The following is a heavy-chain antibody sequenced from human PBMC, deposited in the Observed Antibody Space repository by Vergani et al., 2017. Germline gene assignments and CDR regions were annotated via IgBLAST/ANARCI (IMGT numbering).Heavy chain of an antibody. V-gene: IGHV3-23*01. CDR2: INRGSTT. CDR3: AKEGRSGITPFVAD. Sequence: EVQLLESGGGLVQPGGSLRVSCAASGFTFSSDAMSWVRQAPGKGLEWASAINRGSTTYYADSVKGRFTISRDNSKNTVFLQMNSLRAEDTAVYYCAKEGRSGITPFVADWGQGTLVTVSS. CDR1: GFTFSSDA. D-gene: IGHD1-14*01. J-gene: IGHJ4*02.